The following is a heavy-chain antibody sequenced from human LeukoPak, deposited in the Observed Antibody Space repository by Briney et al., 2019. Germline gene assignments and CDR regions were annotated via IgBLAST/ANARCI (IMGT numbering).Heavy chain of an antibody. CDR3: ARGFYCSGGSCYLMDYFDY. CDR2: ISSSSSYI. V-gene: IGHV3-21*01. Sequence: GGSLRLSCAASGFTFRSYSMNWVRQAPGKGLEWVSSISSSSSYIYYADSVKGRFTISRDNAKNSLYLQMNSLRAEDTAVYYCARGFYCSGGSCYLMDYFDYWGQGTLVTVSS. CDR1: GFTFRSYS. D-gene: IGHD2-15*01. J-gene: IGHJ4*02.